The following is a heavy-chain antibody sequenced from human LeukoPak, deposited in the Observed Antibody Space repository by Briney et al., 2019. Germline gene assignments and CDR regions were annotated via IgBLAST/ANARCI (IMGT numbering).Heavy chain of an antibody. V-gene: IGHV3-48*04. J-gene: IGHJ6*03. D-gene: IGHD2-2*01. CDR3: ARTVGDRYCSSTSCSPYYYYMDV. Sequence: GSLRLSCAASGFTFSTYSMNWVRQAPGKGLEWVSYISSSPSSISYADSVKGRFTISRDNAENSLYLQMNSLRAEDTAVYYCARTVGDRYCSSTSCSPYYYYMDVWGKGTTVTVSS. CDR1: GFTFSTYS. CDR2: ISSSPSSI.